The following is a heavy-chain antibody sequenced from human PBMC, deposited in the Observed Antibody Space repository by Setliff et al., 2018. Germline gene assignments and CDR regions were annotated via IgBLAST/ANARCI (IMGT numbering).Heavy chain of an antibody. Sequence: TGGSLRLSCAASGFSFSYYYMSWVRQAPGKGLEWVANINQGGGAQFYVDSVKGRFTISRDNSENTLLLQMSSLRADDTAVYYCAKGFQGKNVGTFDSWGHGILVTVSS. CDR1: GFSFSYYY. V-gene: IGHV3-7*03. J-gene: IGHJ4*01. CDR2: INQGGGAQ. D-gene: IGHD1-7*01. CDR3: AKGFQGKNVGTFDS.